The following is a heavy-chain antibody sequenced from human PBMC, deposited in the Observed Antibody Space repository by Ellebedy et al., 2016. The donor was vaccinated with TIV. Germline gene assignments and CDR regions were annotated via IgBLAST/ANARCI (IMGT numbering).Heavy chain of an antibody. Sequence: SETLSLTXTVSGGSISSYYWSWIRQPPGKGLEWIGYIYYSGSTNYNPSLKSRVTISVDTSKNQFSLKLSSVTAADTAVYYCARDDGGDYGGNSGLDYWGQGTLVTVSS. CDR1: GGSISSYY. CDR2: IYYSGST. J-gene: IGHJ4*02. V-gene: IGHV4-59*13. CDR3: ARDDGGDYGGNSGLDY. D-gene: IGHD4-23*01.